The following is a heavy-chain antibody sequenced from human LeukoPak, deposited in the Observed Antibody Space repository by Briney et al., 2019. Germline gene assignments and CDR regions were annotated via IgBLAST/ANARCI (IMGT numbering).Heavy chain of an antibody. CDR2: ISGSGGGT. D-gene: IGHD6-19*01. J-gene: IGHJ6*02. CDR3: ARGRIAVAGALYYYYGMDV. V-gene: IGHV3-23*01. Sequence: GGSVRLSCAASGFTFSSYAMSWVRQAPGKGLEWVSSISGSGGGTYYADSVKGRFTISRDNSKNTLYLQMNSLRAEDTAVYYCARGRIAVAGALYYYYGMDVWGQGTTVTVSS. CDR1: GFTFSSYA.